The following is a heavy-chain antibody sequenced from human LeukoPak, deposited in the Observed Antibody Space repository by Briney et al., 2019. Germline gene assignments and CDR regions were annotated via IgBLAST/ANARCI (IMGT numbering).Heavy chain of an antibody. V-gene: IGHV4-59*08. D-gene: IGHD4-11*01. CDR2: IYYSGST. CDR3: AKGGSNYVPGAFDI. Sequence: SETLSLTCTVSGGSISSYYWSWIRQPPGKGLEWIGYIYYSGSTNYNPSLKSRVTISVDTSKNQFSLKLSSVTAADTAVYYCAKGGSNYVPGAFDIWGQGTMVTVSS. CDR1: GGSISSYY. J-gene: IGHJ3*02.